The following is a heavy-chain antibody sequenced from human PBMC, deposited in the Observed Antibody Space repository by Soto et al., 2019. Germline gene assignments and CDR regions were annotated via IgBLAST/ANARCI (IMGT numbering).Heavy chain of an antibody. D-gene: IGHD3-22*01. Sequence: PGGSLRLSCTASGFTFGDYAMSWFRQAPGKGLEWVGFIRSKAFGGTTEYAASVKGRFTISRDDSKSIAYLQMNSLKTEDTAVYYCTRGTDYYDSSGSTPNFDYWGQGTLVTVSS. CDR1: GFTFGDYA. CDR2: IRSKAFGGTT. V-gene: IGHV3-49*03. CDR3: TRGTDYYDSSGSTPNFDY. J-gene: IGHJ4*02.